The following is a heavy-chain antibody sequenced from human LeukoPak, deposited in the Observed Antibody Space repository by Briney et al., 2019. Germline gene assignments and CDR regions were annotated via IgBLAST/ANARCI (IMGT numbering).Heavy chain of an antibody. Sequence: SETLSLTCTVSGGSISSYYWSWIRQPAGKGLEWIGRIYTSGSTNYNPSLKSRVTMSVDTSKNQFSLKLSSVTAADTAVYYCARVPIYSGYDAVVPGTHGNAFDIWGQGTMVTVSS. CDR1: GGSISSYY. CDR2: IYTSGST. J-gene: IGHJ3*02. V-gene: IGHV4-4*07. D-gene: IGHD5-12*01. CDR3: ARVPIYSGYDAVVPGTHGNAFDI.